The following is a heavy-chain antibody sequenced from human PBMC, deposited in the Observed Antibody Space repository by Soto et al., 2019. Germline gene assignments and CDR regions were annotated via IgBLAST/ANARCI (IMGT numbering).Heavy chain of an antibody. CDR3: ARGIIAAAGSGLCWFDP. V-gene: IGHV4-34*01. CDR1: GGSFSGYY. CDR2: INHSGST. D-gene: IGHD6-13*01. Sequence: PSETLSLTCAVYGGSFSGYYWSWIRQPPGKGLEWIGEINHSGSTNYNPSLKSRVTISVDTSKNQFSLKLSSVTAADTAVYYCARGIIAAAGSGLCWFDPWGQGTLVTVSS. J-gene: IGHJ5*02.